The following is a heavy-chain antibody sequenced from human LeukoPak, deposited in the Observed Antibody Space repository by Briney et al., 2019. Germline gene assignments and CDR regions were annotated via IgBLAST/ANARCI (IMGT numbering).Heavy chain of an antibody. V-gene: IGHV4-34*01. CDR2: INHSGST. CDR1: GGSFSGYY. Sequence: SETLSLTCAVYGGSFSGYYWSWIRQPPGKGLEWIGEINHSGSTNYNPSLKSRVTISVDTSKNQFSLKLSSVPAADTAVYYCARGIAVADYFDYWGQGTLVTVSS. D-gene: IGHD6-19*01. CDR3: ARGIAVADYFDY. J-gene: IGHJ4*02.